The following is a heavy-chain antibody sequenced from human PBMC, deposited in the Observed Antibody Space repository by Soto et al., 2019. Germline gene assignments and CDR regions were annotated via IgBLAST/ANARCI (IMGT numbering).Heavy chain of an antibody. D-gene: IGHD2-15*01. Sequence: QVQLQESGPGLVKPSQTLSLTCTVSGGSISSGNYYWSWIRQPPGKGLEWIGFISYGGSTYYSRSLKSRVTISVDTSKSQFSLNLSFVTAADTAVYYCATMGTPATGLYFFDYWGQGSLVTVSS. V-gene: IGHV4-30-4*01. CDR2: ISYGGST. CDR1: GGSISSGNYY. CDR3: ATMGTPATGLYFFDY. J-gene: IGHJ4*02.